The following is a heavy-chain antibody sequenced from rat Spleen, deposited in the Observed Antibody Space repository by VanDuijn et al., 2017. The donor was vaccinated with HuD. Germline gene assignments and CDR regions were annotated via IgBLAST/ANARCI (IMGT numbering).Heavy chain of an antibody. V-gene: IGHV2S30*01. CDR3: TRDHSYWGSYYPGGFAY. CDR1: GFSLTSYG. J-gene: IGHJ3*01. D-gene: IGHD1-12*02. Sequence: QVQLKESGPGLVQPSQTLSLTCTVSGFSLTSYGVSWVRQPPGKGLEWMGRMRYDGDTYYNSALKSRLSISRDTSKSQVFLKMNSLQSEDTAIYFCTRDHSYWGSYYPGGFAYWGQGTPVTVSS. CDR2: MRYDGDT.